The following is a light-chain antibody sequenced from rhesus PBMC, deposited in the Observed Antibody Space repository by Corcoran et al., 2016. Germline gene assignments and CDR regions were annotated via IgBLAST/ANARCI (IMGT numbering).Light chain of an antibody. CDR2: SAS. V-gene: IGKV1-19*01. Sequence: DIQMTQSPSSLSASVGDKVTITCHASQDIAGWLAWYQQKPGKAPRPLIYSASSLQSGVPSRFRGSGSGTDYSLTICSLQPEDFATYHCQQYDGLPYSFGQGTKVEIK. J-gene: IGKJ2*01. CDR1: QDIAGW. CDR3: QQYDGLPYS.